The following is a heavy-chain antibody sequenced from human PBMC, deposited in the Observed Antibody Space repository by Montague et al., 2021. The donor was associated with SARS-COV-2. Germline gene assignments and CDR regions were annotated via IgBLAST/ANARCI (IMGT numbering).Heavy chain of an antibody. CDR3: ARVGVITTWFYFDY. D-gene: IGHD3-22*01. Sequence: SETLSLTRTVSGGSISSYYWSWIRQHPGKGLEWIGYIYYSGSTNYNPSLKSRVTISVDTSKNQFSLKLSSVTAADTAVYYCARVGVITTWFYFDYWGQGTLVTVSS. CDR1: GGSISSYY. V-gene: IGHV4-59*01. CDR2: IYYSGST. J-gene: IGHJ4*02.